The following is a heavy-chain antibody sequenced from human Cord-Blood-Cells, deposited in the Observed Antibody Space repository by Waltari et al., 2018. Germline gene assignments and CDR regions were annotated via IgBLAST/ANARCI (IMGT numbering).Heavy chain of an antibody. Sequence: QVQLVQSGAEVKKPGSSVKVSCKASGGTFSSYAISWVRQAPGQGLEWMGGIIPSFGTANYAQKFQGRVTITADESTSTAYMELSSLRSEDTAVYYCARSIGYDILTGYYYYFDYWGQGTLVTVSS. CDR1: GGTFSSYA. CDR2: IIPSFGTA. V-gene: IGHV1-69*01. D-gene: IGHD3-9*01. CDR3: ARSIGYDILTGYYYYFDY. J-gene: IGHJ4*02.